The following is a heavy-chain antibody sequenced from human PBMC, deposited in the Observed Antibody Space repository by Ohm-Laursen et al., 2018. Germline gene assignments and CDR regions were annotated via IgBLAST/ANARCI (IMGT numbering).Heavy chain of an antibody. CDR3: ASGFYYDSSGEYYFDY. J-gene: IGHJ4*02. CDR2: ISYDGSNK. CDR1: GFTFSSYG. D-gene: IGHD3-22*01. Sequence: SLRLSCAASGFTFSSYGMHWVRQAPGKGLEWVAVISYDGSNKYYADSVKGRFTISRDNSKNTLYLQMNSLRAEDTAVYYCASGFYYDSSGEYYFDYWGQGTLVTVSS. V-gene: IGHV3-30*03.